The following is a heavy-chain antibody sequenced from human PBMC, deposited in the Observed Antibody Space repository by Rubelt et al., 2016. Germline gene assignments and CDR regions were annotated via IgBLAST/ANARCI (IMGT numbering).Heavy chain of an antibody. V-gene: IGHV4-34*01. CDR3: ARGKEGLGVTMMDY. CDR1: GGSFSGYY. Sequence: QVQLQQWGAGLLKPSETLSLTCAVYGGSFSGYYWSWIRQPPGKGLDWIGEINHSGSTNYNPSLKSRVTISVDTSKNQFSLKLSSVTAADTAVYYCARGKEGLGVTMMDYWGQGTLVTVSS. J-gene: IGHJ4*02. D-gene: IGHD3-22*01. CDR2: INHSGST.